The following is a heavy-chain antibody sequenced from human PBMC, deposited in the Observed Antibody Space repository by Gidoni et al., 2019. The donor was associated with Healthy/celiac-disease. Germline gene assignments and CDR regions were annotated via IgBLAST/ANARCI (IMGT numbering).Heavy chain of an antibody. CDR1: GGSISSSSYY. V-gene: IGHV4-39*01. CDR2: IYYRGST. CDR3: ARHGIWRKSAAAGGDAFDI. D-gene: IGHD6-13*01. Sequence: QLQLQESGPGLVKPSETLSLTCTVSGGSISSSSYYWGLIRQPPGKGLEWIGSIYYRGSTYYNPSLKSRVTISVDTSKNQFSLKLSSVTAADTAVYYCARHGIWRKSAAAGGDAFDIWGQGTMVTVSS. J-gene: IGHJ3*02.